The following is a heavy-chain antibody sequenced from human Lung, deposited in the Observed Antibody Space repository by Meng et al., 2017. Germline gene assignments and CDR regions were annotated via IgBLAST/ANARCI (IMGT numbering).Heavy chain of an antibody. CDR3: ARGLLRHIGGNWFDP. D-gene: IGHD3-16*01. V-gene: IGHV1-8*01. CDR2: MNPNSGNT. J-gene: IGHJ5*02. CDR1: GYTFTSYD. Sequence: QVELVQSGAEVKKPGASGKVSCKPSGYTFTSYDINWVRQATGQGLEWMGWMNPNSGNTGYAQKFQGRVTMTRNTSISTAYMELSSLRSEDTAVYYCARGLLRHIGGNWFDPWGQGTLVTVSS.